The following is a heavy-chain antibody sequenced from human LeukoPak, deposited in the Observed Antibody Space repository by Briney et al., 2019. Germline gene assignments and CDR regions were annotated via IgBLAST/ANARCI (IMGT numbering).Heavy chain of an antibody. CDR2: ISYDGSNK. D-gene: IGHD3-22*01. J-gene: IGHJ4*02. Sequence: GGSLRLSSAASGFTFSSYGMHWVRQAPGKGLEWVAVISYDGSNKYYADSVKGRFTISRDNSKNTLYLQMNSLRAEDTAVYYCAKHYDSSGYGVSCWGQGTLVTVSS. V-gene: IGHV3-30*18. CDR1: GFTFSSYG. CDR3: AKHYDSSGYGVSC.